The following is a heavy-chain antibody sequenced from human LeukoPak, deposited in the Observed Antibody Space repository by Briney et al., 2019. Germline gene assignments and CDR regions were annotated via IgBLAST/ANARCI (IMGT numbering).Heavy chain of an antibody. CDR2: ISYDGSNK. CDR1: GFTFSSYA. CDR3: ALTVYGSGSYWDY. D-gene: IGHD3-10*01. Sequence: PGRSLRLSCAASGFTFSSYAMHWVRQAPGKGLEWVAVISYDGSNKYYADSVKGRFTISRDNSKNTLYLQMNSLRAEDTAMYYCALTVYGSGSYWDYWGQGTLVTVSS. J-gene: IGHJ4*02. V-gene: IGHV3-30*14.